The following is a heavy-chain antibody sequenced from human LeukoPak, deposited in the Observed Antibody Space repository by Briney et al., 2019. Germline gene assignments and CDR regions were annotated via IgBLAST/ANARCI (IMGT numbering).Heavy chain of an antibody. Sequence: PGGSLRLSCAAPGFTVSSNYMSWVRQAPGKGLEWVSVIYGGGSTYYADSVKGRFTISRDNFKNTLYLQMNSLRAEDTAVYYCARGGWFTTATYDYWGQGTLVTVSS. V-gene: IGHV3-53*01. CDR2: IYGGGST. CDR1: GFTVSSNY. CDR3: ARGGWFTTATYDY. J-gene: IGHJ4*02. D-gene: IGHD6-19*01.